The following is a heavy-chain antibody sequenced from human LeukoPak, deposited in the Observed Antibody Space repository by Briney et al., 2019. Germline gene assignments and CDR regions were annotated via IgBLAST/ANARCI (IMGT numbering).Heavy chain of an antibody. D-gene: IGHD3-16*01. Sequence: GGSLRLSCAASGFTFSSYSMNWVRQAPGKGLEWVSAISGSGGSTYYADSVKGRFTISRDNSKNTLYLQMNSLRAVDTAVYYCAKDGLRELWPVGHWGQGTLVTVSS. CDR2: ISGSGGST. J-gene: IGHJ4*02. V-gene: IGHV3-23*01. CDR1: GFTFSSYS. CDR3: AKDGLRELWPVGH.